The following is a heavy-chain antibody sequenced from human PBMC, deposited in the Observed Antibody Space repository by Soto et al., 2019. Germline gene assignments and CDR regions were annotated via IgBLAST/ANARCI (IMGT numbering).Heavy chain of an antibody. Sequence: VQLVQSGAEVKKPGASVKVSCKASGYTFTSYAMHWVRHTPEQRLEWMGWTNAGNGNTKHSQKVQGRVPITRDTTASTAYMAVSSLRSESTAVYYFARSGWEIIAARAQWYFDLWGRVTLVTVSS. CDR3: ARSGWEIIAARAQWYFDL. V-gene: IGHV1-3*01. D-gene: IGHD6-6*01. CDR2: TNAGNGNT. J-gene: IGHJ2*01. CDR1: GYTFTSYA.